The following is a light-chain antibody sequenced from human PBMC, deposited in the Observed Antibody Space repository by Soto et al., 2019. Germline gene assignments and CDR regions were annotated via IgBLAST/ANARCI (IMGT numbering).Light chain of an antibody. CDR3: QKYNSAPRT. CDR1: QGISNY. Sequence: DIQMTQSPSSLSASVGDRVTITCRASQGISNYLAWYQQKPGKVPKLLIYAASTLQSGVTSRFSGSGSGTDFTLTISSLPPEDVATYYCQKYNSAPRTFGQGTKVEIK. J-gene: IGKJ1*01. CDR2: AAS. V-gene: IGKV1-27*01.